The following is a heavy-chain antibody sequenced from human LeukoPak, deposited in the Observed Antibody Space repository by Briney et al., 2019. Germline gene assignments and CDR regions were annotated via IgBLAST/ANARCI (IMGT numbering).Heavy chain of an antibody. V-gene: IGHV3-7*01. CDR2: IKPDESRI. D-gene: IGHD1-14*01. Sequence: GGSLRLSCISSGLTYNRDWMGWLRQAPGKGLEWLAHIKPDESRIFYADSVKGRFTISRDNSKNTLYLQMNSLRAEDTAVYYCAKVEPELDYWGQGTLVTVSS. CDR1: GLTYNRDW. J-gene: IGHJ4*02. CDR3: AKVEPELDY.